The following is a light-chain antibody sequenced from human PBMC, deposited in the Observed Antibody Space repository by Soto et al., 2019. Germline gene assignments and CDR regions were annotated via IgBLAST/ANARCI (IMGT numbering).Light chain of an antibody. CDR3: SSYSGSNTFV. CDR1: SSDVGGYNY. J-gene: IGLJ2*01. CDR2: EVS. Sequence: QSALTQPPSASGSPGQSVTISCTGTSSDVGGYNYVSWYQQHPGKAPKLMIYEVSKRPSGVPDRFSGSKSGNTASLTVSGLKSEDEADYYCSSYSGSNTFVFGGGTKLTVL. V-gene: IGLV2-8*01.